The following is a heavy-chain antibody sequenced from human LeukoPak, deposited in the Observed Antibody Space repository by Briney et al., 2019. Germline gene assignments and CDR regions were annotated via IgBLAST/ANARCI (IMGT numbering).Heavy chain of an antibody. J-gene: IGHJ4*02. CDR2: IWYDGSNK. V-gene: IGHV3-33*01. CDR1: GFTFSSYG. Sequence: GGSLRLSCAASGFTFSSYGMHWVRQAPGKGLEWVAVIWYDGSNKYYADSVTGRFTISRDNSKNTLYLQMNSLRAEDTAVYYCARIGGDRHPIEYWGQGTLVTVSS. D-gene: IGHD2-21*02. CDR3: ARIGGDRHPIEY.